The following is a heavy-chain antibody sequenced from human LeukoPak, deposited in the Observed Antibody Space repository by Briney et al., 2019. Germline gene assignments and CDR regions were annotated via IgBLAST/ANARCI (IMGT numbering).Heavy chain of an antibody. CDR1: GGHFNDYY. V-gene: IGHV4-4*07. CDR3: ANNLWSGHHSVRY. D-gene: IGHD3-3*01. J-gene: IGHJ4*02. Sequence: KTSETLSLTCTFSGGHFNDYYWTWIRQPAGKGLEWIGRVYNTGSTNYNPSLQSRVTISVDKSRNPIFLKLTSVTAADTGVYYCANNLWSGHHSVRYGGEGILVTVSS. CDR2: VYNTGST.